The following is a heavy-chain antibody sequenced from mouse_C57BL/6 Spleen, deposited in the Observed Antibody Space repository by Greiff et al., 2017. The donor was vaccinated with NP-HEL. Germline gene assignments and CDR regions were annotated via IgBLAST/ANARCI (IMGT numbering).Heavy chain of an antibody. CDR3: ARSGGNKSY. Sequence: QVQLQQPGAELVKPGASVKLSCKASGYTFTSYWMQWVKQRPGQGLEWIGEIDPSDSYTNYNQKFKGKATLTVDTSSSTAYMQLSSLTSEDSAVYYCARSGGNKSYWGQGTTLTVSS. CDR1: GYTFTSYW. J-gene: IGHJ2*01. D-gene: IGHD1-1*02. V-gene: IGHV1-50*01. CDR2: IDPSDSYT.